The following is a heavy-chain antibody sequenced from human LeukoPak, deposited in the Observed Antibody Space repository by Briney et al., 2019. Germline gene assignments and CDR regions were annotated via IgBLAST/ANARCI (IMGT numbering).Heavy chain of an antibody. D-gene: IGHD3-16*01. V-gene: IGHV3-66*01. Sequence: GGSLRLSCAASGFTVSSNYMSWVRQAPGKGLEWVSVIYSGGSTYYADSVKGRFTISRDNSKNTLYLQMNSLRAEDTAVYYCARDNHYDDRAFDIWGQGTMVTVSS. CDR1: GFTVSSNY. CDR3: ARDNHYDDRAFDI. CDR2: IYSGGST. J-gene: IGHJ3*02.